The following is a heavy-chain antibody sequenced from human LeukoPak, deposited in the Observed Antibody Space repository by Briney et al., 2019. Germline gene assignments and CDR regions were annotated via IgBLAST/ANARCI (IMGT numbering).Heavy chain of an antibody. Sequence: GGSLRLSCAASGFTFSSYSMNWVRQAPGKGLEWVAVISYDGSNKYYADSVKGRFTISRDNSKNTLYLQMNSLRAEDTAVYYCAKDSTGYNWNYGWWYYYYGMDVWGQGTTVTVSS. J-gene: IGHJ6*02. CDR3: AKDSTGYNWNYGWWYYYYGMDV. CDR2: ISYDGSNK. V-gene: IGHV3-30*18. CDR1: GFTFSSYS. D-gene: IGHD1-7*01.